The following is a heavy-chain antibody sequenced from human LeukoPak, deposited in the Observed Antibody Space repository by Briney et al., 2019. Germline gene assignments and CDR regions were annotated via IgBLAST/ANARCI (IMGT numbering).Heavy chain of an antibody. V-gene: IGHV3-30*02. J-gene: IGHJ4*02. CDR2: IRYDGSNK. D-gene: IGHD2-2*01. Sequence: GGSLRLSCAASGFTFSNAWMSWVRQAPGKGLEWVAFIRYDGSNKYYADSVKGRFTISRDNSKNTLYLQMNSLRAEDTAVYYCAKGVPAANDYWGQGTLVTVSS. CDR3: AKGVPAANDY. CDR1: GFTFSNAW.